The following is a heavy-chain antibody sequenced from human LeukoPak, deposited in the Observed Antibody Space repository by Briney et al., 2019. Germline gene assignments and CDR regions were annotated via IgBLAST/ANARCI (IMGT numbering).Heavy chain of an antibody. D-gene: IGHD6-6*01. CDR3: ARVLIPIAARLLNWFDP. CDR2: ISAYNGNT. CDR1: GYTFTSYG. J-gene: IGHJ5*02. V-gene: IGHV1-18*01. Sequence: ASVKVSCKASGYTFTSYGISWVRQAPGQGLEWMGWISAYNGNTNYAQKLQGRVTMTTDTSTSTAYMELRSLRSDDTAVYYCARVLIPIAARLLNWFDPWGQGTLVTVSS.